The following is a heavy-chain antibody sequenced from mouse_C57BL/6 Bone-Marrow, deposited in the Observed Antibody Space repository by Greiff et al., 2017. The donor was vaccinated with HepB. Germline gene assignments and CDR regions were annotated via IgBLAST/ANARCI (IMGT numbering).Heavy chain of an antibody. CDR3: ANAMDY. Sequence: DVHLVESGGGLVKPGGSLKLSCAASGFTFSSYAMSWVRQTPEKRLEWVATISDGGSYTYYPDNVKGRFTISRDNAKNNLYLQMSHLKSEDTAMYYCANAMDYWGQGTSVTVSS. J-gene: IGHJ4*01. CDR2: ISDGGSYT. CDR1: GFTFSSYA. V-gene: IGHV5-4*01.